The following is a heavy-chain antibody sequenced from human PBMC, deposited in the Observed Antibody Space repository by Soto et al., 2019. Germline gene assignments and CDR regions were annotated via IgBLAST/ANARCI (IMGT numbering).Heavy chain of an antibody. CDR1: GFTFSTFG. CDR2: ISYDGSDT. D-gene: IGHD3-10*01. CDR3: AKEESLYYYGLDV. Sequence: GGSLRLSCAASGFTFSTFGIHWVRQAPDKEPEWVARISYDGSDTYYADSVRGRFTISRDNSKNTVFLQMNSLRIDDSAVYHCAKEESLYYYGLDVWGEGTTVTVSS. J-gene: IGHJ6*04. V-gene: IGHV3-30*18.